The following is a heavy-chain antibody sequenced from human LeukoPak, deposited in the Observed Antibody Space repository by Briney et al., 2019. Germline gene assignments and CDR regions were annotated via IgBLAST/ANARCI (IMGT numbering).Heavy chain of an antibody. CDR1: GFTFSSYA. D-gene: IGHD3-10*01. CDR2: ISYDGSNK. V-gene: IGHV3-30-3*01. CDR3: ARTYGSGSNPLDY. J-gene: IGHJ4*02. Sequence: GGSLRLSCAASGFTFSSYAMHWVRQALGKGLEWVAVISYDGSNKYYADSVKGRFTISRDNSKNTLYLQMNSLRAEDTAVYYCARTYGSGSNPLDYWGQGTLVTVSS.